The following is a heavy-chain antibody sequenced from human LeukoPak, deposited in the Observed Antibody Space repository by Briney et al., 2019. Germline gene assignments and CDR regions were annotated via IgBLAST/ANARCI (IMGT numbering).Heavy chain of an antibody. D-gene: IGHD4-17*01. V-gene: IGHV3-23*01. Sequence: GGSLRLSCAASGFTFRSYAMSWVRQAPGKGLEWVSTLTDTGTSTYYADSVKGRFTISRDNSRSTLFLQMNSLTAGDTAVYFCAKALTTDITGSNFYHWGQGTLVTVSS. J-gene: IGHJ1*01. CDR2: LTDTGTST. CDR1: GFTFRSYA. CDR3: AKALTTDITGSNFYH.